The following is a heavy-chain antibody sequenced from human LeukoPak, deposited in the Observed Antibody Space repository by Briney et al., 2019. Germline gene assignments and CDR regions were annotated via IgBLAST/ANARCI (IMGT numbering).Heavy chain of an antibody. CDR2: FDPEDGET. J-gene: IGHJ4*02. Sequence: ASVKVSCTVSGYTLTELSMDWVRQAPGKGLEWMGGFDPEDGETIYAQKFQGRVTMTEDTSTDTAYMELSSLGSEDTAVYYCATGQSGSYYVAWAYWGQGTLVTVSS. CDR3: ATGQSGSYYVAWAY. D-gene: IGHD1-26*01. CDR1: GYTLTELS. V-gene: IGHV1-24*01.